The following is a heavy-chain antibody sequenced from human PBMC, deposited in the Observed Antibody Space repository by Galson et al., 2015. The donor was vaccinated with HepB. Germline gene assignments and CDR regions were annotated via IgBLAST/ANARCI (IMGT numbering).Heavy chain of an antibody. Sequence: SLRLSCAASGFTFSSYAMHWVRQAPGKGLEWVAVISYDGSNKYYADSVKGRFTISRDNSKNTLYLQMNSLRAEDTAVYYCARVDYVWGSYDYWGQGTLVTVSS. CDR1: GFTFSSYA. D-gene: IGHD3-16*01. CDR2: ISYDGSNK. CDR3: ARVDYVWGSYDY. V-gene: IGHV3-30*04. J-gene: IGHJ4*02.